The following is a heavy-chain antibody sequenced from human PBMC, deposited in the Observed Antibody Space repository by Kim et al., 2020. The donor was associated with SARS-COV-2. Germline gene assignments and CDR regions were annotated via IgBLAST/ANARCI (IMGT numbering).Heavy chain of an antibody. V-gene: IGHV4-31*02. J-gene: IGHJ3*02. Sequence: LKSRVTISVDTSKNQFSLKLSSVTAADTAVYYCAREGYYYGSGTPNAFDIWGQGTMVTVSS. D-gene: IGHD3-10*01. CDR3: AREGYYYGSGTPNAFDI.